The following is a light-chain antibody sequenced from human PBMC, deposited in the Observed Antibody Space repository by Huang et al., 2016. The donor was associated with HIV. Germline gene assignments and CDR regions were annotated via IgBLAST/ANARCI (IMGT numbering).Light chain of an antibody. CDR2: AAS. CDR1: QSSSSY. J-gene: IGKJ3*01. V-gene: IGKV1-39*01. Sequence: DIQMTQSPSSLSASVGDRVIITCRASQSSSSYLNWYQKQPGKAPNHLIYAASSLQSGVPSRFSGSGSGTDFTLTIRSLQPEDFATYYCQQSYSNTFTFGAGTKVDVK. CDR3: QQSYSNTFT.